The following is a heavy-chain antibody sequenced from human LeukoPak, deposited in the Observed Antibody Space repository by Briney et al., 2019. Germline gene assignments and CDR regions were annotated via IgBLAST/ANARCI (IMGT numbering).Heavy chain of an antibody. D-gene: IGHD3-16*01. J-gene: IGHJ4*02. CDR3: ARVNVCPRSHFDY. Sequence: PLRCLRLSCAGSGFAFTNYWMHWVRQVPGEGLVWVSGISPDVSTTLYADSVKGRFTISRDNAKNTLYLQMNTLRAEDPAVYYCARVNVCPRSHFDYWGQGTLVTVSS. CDR1: GFAFTNYW. V-gene: IGHV3-74*01. CDR2: ISPDVSTT.